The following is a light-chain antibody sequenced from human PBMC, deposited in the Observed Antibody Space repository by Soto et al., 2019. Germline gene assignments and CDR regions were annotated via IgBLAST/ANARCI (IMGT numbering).Light chain of an antibody. V-gene: IGLV2-14*03. CDR3: SSYTGSSTYV. Sequence: QSVLTQPASVSGSPGQSITISCTGTSSDVGGHNYVSWYQQHPGKAPKLMIYDVSNRPSGVSNRFSGSKSGNTASLTISGLQTEDESDYYCSSYTGSSTYVFGTGTKVTVL. J-gene: IGLJ1*01. CDR2: DVS. CDR1: SSDVGGHNY.